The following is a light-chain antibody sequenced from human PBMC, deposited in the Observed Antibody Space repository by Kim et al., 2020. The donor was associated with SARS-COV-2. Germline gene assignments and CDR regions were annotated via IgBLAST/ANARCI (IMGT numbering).Light chain of an antibody. CDR3: QQSDSIPYT. Sequence: SASVGDRVTITCRASQSISKYLNWYQKKPGKAPKLLIFAASRLDSGVPLRFSGSGSGTDFTLTISSLQPEDFTTYYCQQSDSIPYTFGQGTKLEI. J-gene: IGKJ2*01. CDR2: AAS. CDR1: QSISKY. V-gene: IGKV1-39*01.